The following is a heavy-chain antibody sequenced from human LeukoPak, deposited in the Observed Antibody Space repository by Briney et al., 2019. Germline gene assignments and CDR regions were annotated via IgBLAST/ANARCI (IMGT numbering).Heavy chain of an antibody. D-gene: IGHD3-22*01. CDR2: ISGSGGST. V-gene: IGHV3-23*01. CDR1: GFTFSSYA. CDR3: ANGDYYDSSGPFDY. J-gene: IGHJ4*02. Sequence: GGSLRLSCAASGFTFSSYAMSWVRQAPGKGLEGVSAISGSGGSTYYADSVKGRFTISRDNSKNTLYLQMNSLRAEDTAVYYCANGDYYDSSGPFDYWGQGTLVTVSS.